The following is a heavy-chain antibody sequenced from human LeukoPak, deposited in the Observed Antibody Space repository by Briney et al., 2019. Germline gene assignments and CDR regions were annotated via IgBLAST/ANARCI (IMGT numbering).Heavy chain of an antibody. V-gene: IGHV4-4*07. CDR2: IYTSGST. CDR3: ARSPIVGVTAYAFDT. J-gene: IGHJ3*02. CDR1: GGSISSYY. D-gene: IGHD1-26*01. Sequence: PSETLSLTCTVSGGSISSYYWSWIRQPAGKGLEWIGRIYTSGSTNYNPSLKSRVTISVDKSKNQFSLKLSSVTAADTAVYYCARSPIVGVTAYAFDTWGQGTMVTVSS.